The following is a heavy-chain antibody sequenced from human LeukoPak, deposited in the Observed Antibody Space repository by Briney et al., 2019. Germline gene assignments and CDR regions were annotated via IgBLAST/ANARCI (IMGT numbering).Heavy chain of an antibody. D-gene: IGHD2-15*01. CDR2: IYYSGST. J-gene: IGHJ4*02. V-gene: IGHV4-59*01. CDR1: GGSISSYC. Sequence: SETLSLTCTVSGGSISSYCWSWIRQPPGKGLEWIGYIYYSGSTNYNPSLKSRVTISVDTSKNQFSLKLSSVTAADTAVYYCARGGSRHYFDYWGQGTLVTVSS. CDR3: ARGGSRHYFDY.